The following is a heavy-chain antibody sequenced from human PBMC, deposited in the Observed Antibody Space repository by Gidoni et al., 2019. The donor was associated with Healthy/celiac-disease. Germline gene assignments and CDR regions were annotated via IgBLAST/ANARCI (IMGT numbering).Heavy chain of an antibody. J-gene: IGHJ4*02. CDR3: ATGGNSRNQFDY. CDR2: INPSGGST. V-gene: IGHV1-46*03. D-gene: IGHD2-21*02. Sequence: QVQLVQSGAEVKKPGDSVKVSCKASGYTFTSYYMHWVRQAPGQGLEWMGIINPSGGSTSYAQKFQGRVTMTRDTSTSTVYMELSSLRSEDTAVYYCATGGNSRNQFDYWGQGTLVTVSS. CDR1: GYTFTSYY.